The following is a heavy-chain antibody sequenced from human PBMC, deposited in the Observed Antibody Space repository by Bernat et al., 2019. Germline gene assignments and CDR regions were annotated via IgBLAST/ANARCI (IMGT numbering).Heavy chain of an antibody. V-gene: IGHV4-39*01. D-gene: IGHD3/OR15-3a*01. CDR1: GGSISISSYY. CDR3: ERHADQLDLRGAFDS. J-gene: IGHJ3*02. Sequence: QLQLQESGPGLVKPSETLSLTCTVSGGSISISSYYWGWVRQPPGKGLEWIGSVFYRGSTYYSPSLRSRATISVETSKNQFALRVTSVTAADTAVYYCERHADQLDLRGAFDSWGLGTRVTVSS. CDR2: VFYRGST.